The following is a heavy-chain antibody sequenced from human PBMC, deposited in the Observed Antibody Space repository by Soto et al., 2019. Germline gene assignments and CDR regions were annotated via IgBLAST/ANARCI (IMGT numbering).Heavy chain of an antibody. CDR3: ARGVTMVRGVIHTPYFDY. CDR1: GGSISSGGYY. J-gene: IGHJ4*02. V-gene: IGHV4-31*03. CDR2: IYYSGST. Sequence: QVQLQESGPGLVKPSQTLSLTCTFSGGSISSGGYYWSWIRQHPGKGLEWIGYIYYSGSTYYNPSLKSRVTISVETSKNQFSLKLSSVTAADTAVYYCARGVTMVRGVIHTPYFDYWGQGTLVTVSS. D-gene: IGHD3-10*01.